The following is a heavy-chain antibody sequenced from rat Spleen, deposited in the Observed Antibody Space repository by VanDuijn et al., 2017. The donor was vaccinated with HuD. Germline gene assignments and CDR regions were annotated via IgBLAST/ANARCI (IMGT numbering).Heavy chain of an antibody. D-gene: IGHD1-12*02. CDR1: GFSLTSYC. CDR2: ISSGGST. J-gene: IGHJ2*01. CDR3: ARFGHYDGSYYLYFDY. Sequence: QVQLKESGPGLVQPSQTLSLTCTVSGFSLTSYCVSWVRQPPGKGLEWIAAISSGGSTYYNSALKSRLSISRDTSKSQVFLKMNSLQTEDTAMYFCARFGHYDGSYYLYFDYWGQGVMVTVSS. V-gene: IGHV2S8*01.